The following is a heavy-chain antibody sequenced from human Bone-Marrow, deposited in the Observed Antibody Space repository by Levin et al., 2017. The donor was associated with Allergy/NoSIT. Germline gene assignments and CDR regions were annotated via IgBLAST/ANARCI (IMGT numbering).Heavy chain of an antibody. Sequence: GESLKISCKTSGYTFPAYYMHWVRRAPGQGLVWMGRINPNTGDTNYAQQFQGRVTMTRDTSITTVYMELSSLRPDDTAVYFCAREAYVGVAHKRFDPWGQGTLVSVSS. D-gene: IGHD3-3*01. CDR1: GYTFPAYY. V-gene: IGHV1-2*06. CDR2: INPNTGDT. CDR3: AREAYVGVAHKRFDP. J-gene: IGHJ5*02.